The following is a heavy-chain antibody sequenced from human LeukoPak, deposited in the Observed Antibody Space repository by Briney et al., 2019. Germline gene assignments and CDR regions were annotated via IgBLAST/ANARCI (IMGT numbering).Heavy chain of an antibody. J-gene: IGHJ3*02. CDR2: IRYDGSNK. D-gene: IGHD3-22*01. V-gene: IGHV3-30*02. CDR1: GFTFSSYG. CDR3: ARGYYDSSGYYDAFDI. Sequence: SGGSLRLSCAASGFTFSSYGMHWVRQAPGKGLEWVAFIRYDGSNKYYADSVKGRFTISRDNSKNTLYLQMNSLRSEDTAVYYCARGYYDSSGYYDAFDIWGQGTMVTVSS.